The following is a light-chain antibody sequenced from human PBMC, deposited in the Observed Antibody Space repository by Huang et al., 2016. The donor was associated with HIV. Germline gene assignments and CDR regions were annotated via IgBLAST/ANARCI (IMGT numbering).Light chain of an antibody. Sequence: IQLTQSPSSLSASVGDRVTVTCRASQDISGYLAWYQQKPGKAPNVLIYSVSTLESGVPSRFSGSGSGTDFTLTINSRQPEDFATYYCLQLKSYPGTFGPGTNVDV. CDR1: QDISGY. V-gene: IGKV1-9*01. CDR3: LQLKSYPGT. CDR2: SVS. J-gene: IGKJ3*01.